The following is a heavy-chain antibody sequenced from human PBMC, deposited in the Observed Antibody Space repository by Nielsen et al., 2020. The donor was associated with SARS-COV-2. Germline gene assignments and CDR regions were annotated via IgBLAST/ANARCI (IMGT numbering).Heavy chain of an antibody. V-gene: IGHV1-2*06. CDR1: GYIFTDCF. J-gene: IGHJ6*02. CDR2: INPKNGGT. Sequence: ASVKVSCKASGYIFTDCFIHWVRQAPGQGLEWMGRINPKNGGTDFAPKFQGRVTLTRDTSINTAYMEVSRLSSDDTALYYCAREMGGGLCTENDCYGLDVWGHGTTVTVSS. D-gene: IGHD2-21*02. CDR3: AREMGGGLCTENDCYGLDV.